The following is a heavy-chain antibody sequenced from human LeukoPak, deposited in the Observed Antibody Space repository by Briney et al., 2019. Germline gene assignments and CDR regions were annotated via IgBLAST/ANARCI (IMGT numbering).Heavy chain of an antibody. D-gene: IGHD3-22*01. Sequence: GASVKVSCKASGYTFSIYYMHWVRQAPGQGLEWMGIINPSDGSTSYAQKFQGRVTMTRDTSTSTVYMELSSLRSEDTAMYYCARIDHRSGYSLHYWGQGTLVTVSS. CDR1: GYTFSIYY. CDR2: INPSDGST. CDR3: ARIDHRSGYSLHY. V-gene: IGHV1-46*01. J-gene: IGHJ4*02.